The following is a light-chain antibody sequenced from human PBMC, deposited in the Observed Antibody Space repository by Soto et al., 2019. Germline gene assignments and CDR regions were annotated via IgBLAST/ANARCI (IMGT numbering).Light chain of an antibody. Sequence: DIQLTQSPASLSASLGDRVTMTCRASQDITNFLNWYQQRPGAAPQLVIFDASGLQGGAPSRFSGGGSGTEFYFTINGLQSEDVATYYCQQYFTSPWTFGQGTKVEI. CDR3: QQYFTSPWT. CDR1: QDITNF. J-gene: IGKJ1*01. V-gene: IGKV1-33*01. CDR2: DAS.